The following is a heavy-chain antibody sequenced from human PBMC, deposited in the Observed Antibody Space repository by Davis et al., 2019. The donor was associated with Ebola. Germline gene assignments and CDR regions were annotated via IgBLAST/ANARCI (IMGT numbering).Heavy chain of an antibody. CDR1: GFTFSSYA. Sequence: GESLKISCTASGFTFSSYAMSWVRQAPGKGLEWVSTISGSGGSTNYADSVKGRFTISRDNSKNTLYLQMNSLRAEDTAVYYCAKDSRGYNKPFNHWGQGTLVTVSA. CDR2: ISGSGGST. V-gene: IGHV3-23*01. J-gene: IGHJ4*02. D-gene: IGHD3-10*01. CDR3: AKDSRGYNKPFNH.